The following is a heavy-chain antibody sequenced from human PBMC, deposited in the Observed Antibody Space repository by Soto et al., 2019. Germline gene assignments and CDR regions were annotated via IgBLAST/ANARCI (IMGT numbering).Heavy chain of an antibody. D-gene: IGHD3-3*01. CDR2: ISAYNGNT. Sequence: GASVKVSCKASGYTFTSYGISWVRQAPGQGLEWMGWISAYNGNTNYAQKLQGRVTMTTDTSTSTAYMELRSLRSDDTAVYYCARRGSEYYDFWSGYYWFDPWGQGTLVTVSS. V-gene: IGHV1-18*01. CDR1: GYTFTSYG. J-gene: IGHJ5*02. CDR3: ARRGSEYYDFWSGYYWFDP.